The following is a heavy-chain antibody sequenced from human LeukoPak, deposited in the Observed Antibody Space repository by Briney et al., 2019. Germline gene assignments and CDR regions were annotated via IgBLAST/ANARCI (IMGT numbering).Heavy chain of an antibody. J-gene: IGHJ4*02. CDR3: ARLTSVAGTRFILSY. CDR1: GYTFTGYY. V-gene: IGHV1-2*02. D-gene: IGHD6-19*01. Sequence: ASVTVSCKASGYTFTGYYMHWVRQAPGQGLEWMGWINPNSGGTNYAQKFQGRVTMTRDTSISTAYMELSRLRSDDTAVYYCARLTSVAGTRFILSYWGQGTLVTISS. CDR2: INPNSGGT.